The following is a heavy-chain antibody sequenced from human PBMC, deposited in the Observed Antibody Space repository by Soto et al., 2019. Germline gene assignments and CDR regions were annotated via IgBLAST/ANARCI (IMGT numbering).Heavy chain of an antibody. V-gene: IGHV4-31*03. CDR3: AGLTSSRYYFDY. Sequence: QVQLQESGPGLVKPSQTLSLTCTVSGGSFISGGYYWSWIRQHPGKGLEWIGYIYYSGSTYYNPSLKSRVTISLDTSNNQFSRKLSSVTAADTAVYYCAGLTSSRYYFDYWGQGTLVTVSS. CDR1: GGSFISGGYY. CDR2: IYYSGST. D-gene: IGHD6-6*01. J-gene: IGHJ4*02.